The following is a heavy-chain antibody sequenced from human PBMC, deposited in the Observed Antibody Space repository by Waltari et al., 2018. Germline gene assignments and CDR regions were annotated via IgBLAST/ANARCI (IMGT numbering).Heavy chain of an antibody. V-gene: IGHV1-2*02. J-gene: IGHJ4*02. D-gene: IGHD3-3*01. Sequence: QVQLVQAGAEVKRPGASVKVSCKASGYIFTDYYMHWVRQAPGQGLAWMEWNNPNRGGTNYAQKFQGRGIMPMDTSIGTVYMELSSLQSDDKAIYYCASWSAPFDYWGQGTLVTVSS. CDR3: ASWSAPFDY. CDR2: NNPNRGGT. CDR1: GYIFTDYY.